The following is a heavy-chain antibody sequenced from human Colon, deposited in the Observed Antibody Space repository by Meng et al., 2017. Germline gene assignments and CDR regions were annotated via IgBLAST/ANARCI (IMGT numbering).Heavy chain of an antibody. J-gene: IGHJ4*02. CDR1: GGSMSSGNYY. CDR3: ASFDHIPRRNYFDY. D-gene: IGHD2-21*01. CDR2: IHHSGSA. V-gene: IGHV4-30-4*01. Sequence: QVQLQESGPGRGEPSQTLSLTCTVSGGSMSSGNYYWSWIRQPPGKGLEWIGHIHHSGSAYYNPSLKSRVSISVDTSKNQFSLNLNSMTAADTAVYYCASFDHIPRRNYFDYWGQGTLVTVSS.